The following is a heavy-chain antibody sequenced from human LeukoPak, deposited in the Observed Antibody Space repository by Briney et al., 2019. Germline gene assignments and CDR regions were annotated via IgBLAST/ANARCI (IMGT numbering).Heavy chain of an antibody. Sequence: GASVKVSCKASGYTFTSYSISWVRQAPGQGLEWMGWISAYNGNTNYAQKLQGRVTMTTDTSTSTAYMELRSLRSDDTAVYYCARGWVRGVIAYYYYGMDVWGKGTTVTVSS. D-gene: IGHD3-10*01. CDR1: GYTFTSYS. CDR3: ARGWVRGVIAYYYYGMDV. V-gene: IGHV1-18*04. J-gene: IGHJ6*04. CDR2: ISAYNGNT.